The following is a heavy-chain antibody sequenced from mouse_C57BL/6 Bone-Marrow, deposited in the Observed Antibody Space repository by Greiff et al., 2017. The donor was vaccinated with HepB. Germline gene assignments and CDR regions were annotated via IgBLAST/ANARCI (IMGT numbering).Heavy chain of an antibody. J-gene: IGHJ2*01. D-gene: IGHD1-1*01. V-gene: IGHV1-85*01. Sequence: QVQLQQSGPELVKPGASVKLSCKASGYTFTSYDINWVKQRPGQGLEWIGWIYPRVGSTKYNEKFKGKATLTVDTSSSTAYMELHSLTSEDSAVYFCASYYGSFPDYWGQGTTLTVSS. CDR2: IYPRVGST. CDR3: ASYYGSFPDY. CDR1: GYTFTSYD.